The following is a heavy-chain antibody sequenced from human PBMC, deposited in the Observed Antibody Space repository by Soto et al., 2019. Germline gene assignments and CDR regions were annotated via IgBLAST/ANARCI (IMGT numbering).Heavy chain of an antibody. CDR3: ARELLFYDSDGFSWDDALDI. D-gene: IGHD3-22*01. V-gene: IGHV4-30-2*01. Sequence: TLYLTSAVSGASLRSSAYSCTWSRQPPGKGLEWIGFIYQSGSTYYNPSLKSRVTMSLDRPKNQFSLKLSSVTAADTAVYYCARELLFYDSDGFSWDDALDIWGQGTMVT. CDR1: GASLRSSAYS. J-gene: IGHJ3*02. CDR2: IYQSGST.